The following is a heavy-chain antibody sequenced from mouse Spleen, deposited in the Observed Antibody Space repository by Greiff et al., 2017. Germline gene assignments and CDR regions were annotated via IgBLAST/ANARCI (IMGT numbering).Heavy chain of an antibody. CDR3: TNYYGTRFAY. CDR2: IDPENGDT. Sequence: VQLQQSGAELVRPGASVKLSCTASGFNIKDDYMHWVKQRPEQGLEWIGWIDPENGDTEYASKFQGKATITADTSSNTAYLQLSSLTSEDTAVYYCTNYYGTRFAYWGQGTLVTVSA. D-gene: IGHD1-1*01. V-gene: IGHV14-4*01. CDR1: GFNIKDDY. J-gene: IGHJ3*01.